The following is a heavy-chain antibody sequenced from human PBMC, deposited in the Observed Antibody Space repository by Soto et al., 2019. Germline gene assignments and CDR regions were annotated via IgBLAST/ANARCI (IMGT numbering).Heavy chain of an antibody. V-gene: IGHV3-11*06. CDR1: GFTFSDYY. Sequence: GSLRLSCAASGFTFSDYYMSWIRQAPGKGLEWVSYISSSSSYTNYADSVKGRFTISRDNAKNSLYLQMNSLRAEDTAVYYCARFGLRRSPPGLNDYWGQGTLVTVS. J-gene: IGHJ4*02. CDR2: ISSSSSYT. D-gene: IGHD3-10*01. CDR3: ARFGLRRSPPGLNDY.